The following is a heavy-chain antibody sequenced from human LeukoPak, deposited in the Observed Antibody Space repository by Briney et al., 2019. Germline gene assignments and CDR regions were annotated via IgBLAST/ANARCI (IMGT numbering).Heavy chain of an antibody. CDR2: INPNSGGT. CDR1: GYTFASYY. Sequence: ASVKVSCKASGYTFASYYMHWVRQAPGQGLEWMGWINPNSGGTNYAQKFQGRVTMTRDTSISTAYMELSRLRSDDTAVYYCARGGFREGGYDPTKLQLDYWGQGTLVTVSS. J-gene: IGHJ4*02. CDR3: ARGGFREGGYDPTKLQLDY. D-gene: IGHD5-12*01. V-gene: IGHV1-2*02.